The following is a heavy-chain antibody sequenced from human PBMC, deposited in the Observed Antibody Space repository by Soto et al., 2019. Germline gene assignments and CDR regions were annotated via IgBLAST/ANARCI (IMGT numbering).Heavy chain of an antibody. Sequence: QVQLVESGGGVVQPGRSLRLSCAASGFTFSSHGVHWVRQAPGKGLEWVAVIWYYGSNKDYADSVKGRFTISRDNSKNTLYLQMNSPRGEDTAVYYCARHTSYYDRLSGKFDYWGQGTLVTVSP. D-gene: IGHD3-22*01. V-gene: IGHV3-33*01. CDR2: IWYYGSNK. CDR3: ARHTSYYDRLSGKFDY. J-gene: IGHJ4*02. CDR1: GFTFSSHG.